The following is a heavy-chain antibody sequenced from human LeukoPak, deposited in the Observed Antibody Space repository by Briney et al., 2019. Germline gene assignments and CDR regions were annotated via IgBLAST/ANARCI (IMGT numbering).Heavy chain of an antibody. CDR3: ARGTVGAPGFDY. V-gene: IGHV3-74*01. CDR1: GLMFNGYW. D-gene: IGHD6-13*01. J-gene: IGHJ4*02. CDR2: INPAGNNK. Sequence: GGSLRLSCAASGLMFNGYWMHWFRQVPGKGLVWVSEINPAGNNKNYADSVWGRFTVSRDNAKDTVYLQMDRVSVGDTAVYYCARGTVGAPGFDYWGQGTLVSVSS.